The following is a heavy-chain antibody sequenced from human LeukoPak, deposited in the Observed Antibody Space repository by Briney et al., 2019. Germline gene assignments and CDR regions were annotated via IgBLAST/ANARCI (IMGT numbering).Heavy chain of an antibody. J-gene: IGHJ5*02. CDR3: ARASGSGIRRGVDP. D-gene: IGHD3-10*01. V-gene: IGHV3-11*01. CDR2: ISSSGSSI. CDR1: GFTFSDYY. Sequence: GGSLRLSCAASGFTFSDYYMSWIRQAPGKGLEWVSYISSSGSSIYYADSVKGRFTVSRDNAKNSLYLQMNSLRAEDTAVYYCARASGSGIRRGVDPWGQGTLVTVSS.